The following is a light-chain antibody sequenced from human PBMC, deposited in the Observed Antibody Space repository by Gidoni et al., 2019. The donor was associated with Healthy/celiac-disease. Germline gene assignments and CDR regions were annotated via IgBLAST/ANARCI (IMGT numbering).Light chain of an antibody. CDR2: DAA. CDR3: HQKYSTPPIT. V-gene: IGKV1-39*01. J-gene: IGKJ5*01. CDR1: QSISSY. Sequence: DIQMTQPPSSLSASVGDRVTITCRASQSISSYLNWYQQNPGKDPQLLIYDAASLQRGVPSRFSSGSGGREVTPTISSLLHDEDAAYYYHQKYSTPPITFGQGTKLEIK.